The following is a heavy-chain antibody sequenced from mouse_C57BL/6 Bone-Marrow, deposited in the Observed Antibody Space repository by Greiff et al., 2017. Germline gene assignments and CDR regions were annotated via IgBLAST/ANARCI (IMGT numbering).Heavy chain of an antibody. CDR3: ARSPRWLLIFDY. CDR2: IHPNSGST. D-gene: IGHD2-3*01. J-gene: IGHJ2*01. CDR1: GYTFTSYW. Sequence: QVQLQQPGAELVKPGASVKLSCKASGYTFTSYWMHWVKQRPGQGLEWIGMIHPNSGSTNYNEKFKSKATLTVDKSSITAYMQLSSLTSEDSAVYYCARSPRWLLIFDYWGQGTTLTVSS. V-gene: IGHV1-64*01.